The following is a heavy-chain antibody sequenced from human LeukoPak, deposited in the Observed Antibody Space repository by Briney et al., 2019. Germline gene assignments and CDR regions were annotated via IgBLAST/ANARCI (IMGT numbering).Heavy chain of an antibody. CDR3: AGGRGYSYGYGY. D-gene: IGHD5-18*01. V-gene: IGHV4-34*01. CDR2: INHSGST. CDR1: GGSFSGYY. Sequence: SETLSLTCAVYGGSFSGYYWSWIRQPPGKGLEWIGEINHSGSTNYNPSLKSRVAISVDTSKNQFSLKLSSVTAADTAVYYCAGGRGYSYGYGYWGQGTLVTVSS. J-gene: IGHJ4*02.